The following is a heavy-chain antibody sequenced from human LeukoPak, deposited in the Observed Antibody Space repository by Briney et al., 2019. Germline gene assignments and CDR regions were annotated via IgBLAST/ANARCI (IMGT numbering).Heavy chain of an antibody. J-gene: IGHJ4*02. CDR3: AKVRWAARRDGYNELDY. CDR1: GFTFSSYG. Sequence: GRSLRLSCAASGFTFSSYGMHWVRQAPGKGLEWVAVMSYDGSTKYYADSVKGRFTISRDNSKNTLYLQMNSLRDEDTAVYYCAKVRWAARRDGYNELDYWGQGTLVTVSS. V-gene: IGHV3-30*18. CDR2: MSYDGSTK. D-gene: IGHD5-24*01.